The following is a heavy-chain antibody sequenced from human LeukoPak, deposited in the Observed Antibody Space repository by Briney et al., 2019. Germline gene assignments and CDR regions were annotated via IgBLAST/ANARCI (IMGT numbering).Heavy chain of an antibody. J-gene: IGHJ4*02. CDR1: GYTFTSYY. Sequence: VASVKVSCKASGYTFTSYYMHWVRQAPGQGLEWMGIINPSGGSTSYAQKFQGRVTMTRDTSTSTVYMELSSLRSEDTAVYYCARETGRVVAATSDFDYWGQGTLVTVSS. CDR3: ARETGRVVAATSDFDY. CDR2: INPSGGST. V-gene: IGHV1-46*01. D-gene: IGHD2-15*01.